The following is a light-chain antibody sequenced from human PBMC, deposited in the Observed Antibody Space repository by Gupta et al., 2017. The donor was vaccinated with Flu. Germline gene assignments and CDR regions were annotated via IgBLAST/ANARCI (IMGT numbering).Light chain of an antibody. CDR2: GAF. Sequence: ETVMTQSPATLPVSPGERVTLSCRASQSISSNLAWYQQKPGQAPRVLIYGAFTRATGIPARVRGSGSGTEYTLTISSLQAEDFAVYYCQQYNDWPITFGQGTKVEIK. CDR1: QSISSN. J-gene: IGKJ1*01. CDR3: QQYNDWPIT. V-gene: IGKV3-15*01.